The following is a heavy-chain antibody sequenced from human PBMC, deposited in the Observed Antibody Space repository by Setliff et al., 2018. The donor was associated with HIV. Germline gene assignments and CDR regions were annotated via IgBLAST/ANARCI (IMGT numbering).Heavy chain of an antibody. V-gene: IGHV4-39*01. CDR1: GGSISTSNYY. Sequence: PSETLSLTCTVSGGSISTSNYYWGWVRQPPGKGLEWVGNVDYTGSTYYNPSLKSRVTISVDTSKNRFSLKLSSVTAADPAVYYCARGAPYGSGRHQWNSWGQGTLVTVSS. D-gene: IGHD3-10*01. J-gene: IGHJ4*02. CDR2: VDYTGST. CDR3: ARGAPYGSGRHQWNS.